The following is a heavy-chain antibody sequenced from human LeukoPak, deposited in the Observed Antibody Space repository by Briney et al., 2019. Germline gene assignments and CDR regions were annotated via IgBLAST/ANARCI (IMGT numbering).Heavy chain of an antibody. CDR3: ARTDSVPVTYY. J-gene: IGHJ4*02. D-gene: IGHD6-19*01. Sequence: GGSLRLSCAASGFTFDDYVMNWVRQAPGKGLEWVSDNSGSGGSTYYADSVKGRFTISRDNSKNTLYLQMNSLRAEDTAVYYCARTDSVPVTYYWGQGTLVTVSS. CDR2: NSGSGGST. CDR1: GFTFDDYV. V-gene: IGHV3-23*01.